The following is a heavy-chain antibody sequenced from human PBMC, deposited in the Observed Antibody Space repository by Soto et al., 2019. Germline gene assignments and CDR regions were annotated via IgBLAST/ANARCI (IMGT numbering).Heavy chain of an antibody. J-gene: IGHJ4*02. D-gene: IGHD1-26*01. Sequence: QVQLQESGPGLVKPSGTLSLTCTVSGGSMSSSNWWNWVRQSPWKGLEWIGEAHHSGRTNYNPSRQSRVTISVDKSKNHFSLKLSSVTAADTAVYYCARSEATGLDYWGQGTLVTVSS. CDR1: GGSMSSSNW. V-gene: IGHV4-4*02. CDR2: AHHSGRT. CDR3: ARSEATGLDY.